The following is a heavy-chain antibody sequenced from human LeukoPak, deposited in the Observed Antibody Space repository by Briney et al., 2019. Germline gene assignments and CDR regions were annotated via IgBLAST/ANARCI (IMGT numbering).Heavy chain of an antibody. D-gene: IGHD4-17*01. J-gene: IGHJ4*02. CDR3: ARMTTGHDY. CDR1: GTSFTTYN. CDR2: VNHSGYT. Sequence: SETLSLTCGDSGTSFTTYNWSWIRQTPGKGLEWIGEVNHSGYTNMNPSLKSRVTISVDTSKNQFSLMMTSVTAADTAVYFCARMTTGHDYWGQGTLVTVSS. V-gene: IGHV4-34*01.